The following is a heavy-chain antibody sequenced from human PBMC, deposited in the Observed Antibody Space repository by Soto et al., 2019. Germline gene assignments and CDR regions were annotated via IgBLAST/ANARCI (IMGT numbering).Heavy chain of an antibody. D-gene: IGHD3-3*01. V-gene: IGHV1-69*01. CDR1: GGTFSSYA. Sequence: VQLVQSGAEVKKPGSSVKVSCKASGGTFSSYAISWVRQAPGQGLEWMGGIIPIFGTANYAQKFQGRVTITADESTSTAYMELSSLRSEDTAVYYCAREGIFGVPTGGYGMDVWGQGTTVTVSS. CDR3: AREGIFGVPTGGYGMDV. CDR2: IIPIFGTA. J-gene: IGHJ6*02.